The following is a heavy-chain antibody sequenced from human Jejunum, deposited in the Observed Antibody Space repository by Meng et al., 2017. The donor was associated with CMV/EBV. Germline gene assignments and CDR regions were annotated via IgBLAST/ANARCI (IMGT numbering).Heavy chain of an antibody. V-gene: IGHV3-7*01. CDR3: ARGEYELLFGAFDV. Sequence: GFLFGSYWMAWVRQAPGKGLELVASMKEDGSGIHYLDSVKGRFTISRDNAKNSLYLQMNTLRVEDTALYYCARGEYELLFGAFDVWGQGTMVTASS. CDR1: GFLFGSYW. CDR2: MKEDGSGI. D-gene: IGHD3-10*01. J-gene: IGHJ3*01.